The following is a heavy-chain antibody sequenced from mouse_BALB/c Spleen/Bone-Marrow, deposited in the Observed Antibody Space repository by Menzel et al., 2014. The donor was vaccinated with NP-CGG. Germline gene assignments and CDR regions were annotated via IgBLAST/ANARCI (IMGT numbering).Heavy chain of an antibody. V-gene: IGHV7-3*02. CDR2: IRNEANGYTT. J-gene: IGHJ2*01. D-gene: IGHD2-2*01. CDR3: ARDGYDDY. Sequence: EVNVVESGGGLVQPGGSLRLSCATSGFTFTDYYMSWVRQPPGKALEWLGFIRNEANGYTTEYSASVKGRFTISRDNSQSILYLQMNTLRAEDSATYYCARDGYDDYWGQGTTLTVSS. CDR1: GFTFTDYY.